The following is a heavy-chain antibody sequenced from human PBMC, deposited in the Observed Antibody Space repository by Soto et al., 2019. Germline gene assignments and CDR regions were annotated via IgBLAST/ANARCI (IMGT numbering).Heavy chain of an antibody. J-gene: IGHJ4*01. V-gene: IGHV3-30*18. Sequence: GGSLRLSCAASGFTFSSYGMHWVRQAPGKGLEWVEVISYDGSNKYYADSVKGRVTISRDNSKNTLYLQMNSLRAEDTAVYYCAKPLVPRSYGSGSYTNWGHGTLVTVSS. CDR2: ISYDGSNK. D-gene: IGHD3-10*01. CDR1: GFTFSSYG. CDR3: AKPLVPRSYGSGSYTN.